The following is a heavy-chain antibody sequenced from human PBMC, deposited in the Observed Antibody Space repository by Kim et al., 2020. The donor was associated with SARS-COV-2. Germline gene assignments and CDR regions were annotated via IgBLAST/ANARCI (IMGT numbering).Heavy chain of an antibody. CDR1: GYTFTSYA. CDR3: AITTRGYSFGILYYYYVM. J-gene: IGHJ6*01. V-gene: IGHV7-4-1*02. D-gene: IGHD5-12*01. CDR2: FNTNTGHP. Sequence: ASVKVSCKASGYTFTSYAMNCVRQAPAQGLECMGWFNTNTGHPTYAQGFTGRFVFSLVTSVSTSSLQISSLKAEDTTVLYCAITTRGYSFGILYYYYVM.